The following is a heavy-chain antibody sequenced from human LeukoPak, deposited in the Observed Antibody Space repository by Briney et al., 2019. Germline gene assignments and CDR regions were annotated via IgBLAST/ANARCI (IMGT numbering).Heavy chain of an antibody. Sequence: GGSVRLPVVSWGFTYLGSLMHGVGRPCAKGWEGVGGIRNKANSYATAYAASVKGRFTISRDDSKNTAYLQMNSLKTEDTAVYYCQAYCGGDCYPWGQGILVTVSS. J-gene: IGHJ5*02. D-gene: IGHD2-21*02. CDR3: QAYCGGDCYP. CDR1: GFTYLGSL. V-gene: IGHV3-73*01. CDR2: IRNKANSYAT.